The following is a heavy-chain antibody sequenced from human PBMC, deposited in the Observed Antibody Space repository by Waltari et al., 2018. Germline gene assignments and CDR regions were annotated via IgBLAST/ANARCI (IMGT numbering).Heavy chain of an antibody. Sequence: QVNLVESGGGVVQPGGSLRLSCTTSGFTFSNFGMHWVRQAPGKGLGWVALIWFDGSAKFYADSGRGRFTISRDNSARTLYLDMDSLRLDDTAMYYCAKDAFGNTYLDFWGQGTLVTVSS. D-gene: IGHD2-2*02. CDR1: GFTFSNFG. V-gene: IGHV3-30*02. CDR3: AKDAFGNTYLDF. CDR2: IWFDGSAK. J-gene: IGHJ4*02.